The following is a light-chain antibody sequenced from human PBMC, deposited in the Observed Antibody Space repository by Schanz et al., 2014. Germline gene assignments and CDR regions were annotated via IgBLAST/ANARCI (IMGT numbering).Light chain of an antibody. CDR1: SSDVGSYNL. V-gene: IGLV2-23*01. J-gene: IGLJ1*01. Sequence: QSALTQPASVSGSPGQSITISCTGSSSDVGSYNLVSWHQQHPGKAPKLMISEGTKRPSGVSNRFSGYKSGKTASLTISGLQAEAEADYYCCSYVGGPIFVFGTGTKLTVL. CDR3: CSYVGGPIFV. CDR2: EGT.